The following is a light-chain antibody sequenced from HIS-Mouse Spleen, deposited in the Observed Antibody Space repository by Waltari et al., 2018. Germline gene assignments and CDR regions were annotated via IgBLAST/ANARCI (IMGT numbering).Light chain of an antibody. CDR3: SSYTSSSTYV. CDR1: SSDVGGYTY. J-gene: IGLJ1*01. Sequence: QSALTQPASVSGSPGQSITISCTGTSSDVGGYTYVPWYQQHPGKAPKLRIYDVSNRPSGVSNRFSGSKSGNTASLTISGLQAEDEADYYCSSYTSSSTYVFGTGTKVTVL. V-gene: IGLV2-14*03. CDR2: DVS.